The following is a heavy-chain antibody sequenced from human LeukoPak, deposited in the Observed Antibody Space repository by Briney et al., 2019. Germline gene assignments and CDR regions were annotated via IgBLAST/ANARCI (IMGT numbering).Heavy chain of an antibody. D-gene: IGHD3-10*01. J-gene: IGHJ4*02. CDR2: ISGSGGST. CDR1: GFTFSSYA. V-gene: IGHV3-23*01. CDR3: AKDYYYGSGSYSQTLDY. Sequence: PGGSLRLSCAASGFTFSSYAMSWVRQAPGKGLEWVSAISGSGGSTYYADSVKGRFTISRDNSKNTLYLQMNSLRAEDTAVYYCAKDYYYGSGSYSQTLDYWGQGTLVTVSS.